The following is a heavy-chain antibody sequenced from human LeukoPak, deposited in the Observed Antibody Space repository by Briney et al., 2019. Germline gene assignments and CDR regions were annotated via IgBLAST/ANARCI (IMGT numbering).Heavy chain of an antibody. Sequence: SETLSLTCTVSGGSISSSSYYWGWIRQPPGTGLECIGYIYRSGRTYYTPSLKSRVTISVDRSKNQFSLKLSSVTAADTAVYYCARVVGLGWFDPWGQGTLVTVSS. CDR2: IYRSGRT. V-gene: IGHV4-30-2*01. J-gene: IGHJ5*02. CDR1: GGSISSSSYY. CDR3: ARVVGLGWFDP. D-gene: IGHD3-10*01.